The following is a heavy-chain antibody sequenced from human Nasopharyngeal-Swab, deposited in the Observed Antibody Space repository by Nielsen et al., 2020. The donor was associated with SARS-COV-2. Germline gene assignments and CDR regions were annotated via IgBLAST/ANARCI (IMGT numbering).Heavy chain of an antibody. V-gene: IGHV3-48*02. CDR2: ISSSSSTI. J-gene: IGHJ4*02. CDR3: ARASKTGAAAGLHPFGN. Sequence: GSLTLSCAASGFTFNDYSMNWVRQAPGKGLEWVSYISSSSSTIYYADSVKGRFTLSRDNAQNSLYLQMNSLREEDTAIYYCARASKTGAAAGLHPFGNWGQGTLVTVSS. CDR1: GFTFNDYS. D-gene: IGHD6-13*01.